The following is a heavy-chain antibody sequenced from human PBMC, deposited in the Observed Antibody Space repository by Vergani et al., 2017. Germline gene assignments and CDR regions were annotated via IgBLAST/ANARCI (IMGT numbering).Heavy chain of an antibody. D-gene: IGHD3-10*01. CDR2: IRSKAYGQAT. Sequence: EVQLLESGGDLVQPGRSLRLSCTASGFTFGYYAMDWFRQAPGQGLEWVGGIRSKAYGQATIYAASVKGRLTISRDDSKSIAYLQMNNLQTEDTAMYYCVRDQVTMLRGSDALDIWGQGTMVTVSS. V-gene: IGHV3-49*03. CDR1: GFTFGYYA. J-gene: IGHJ3*02. CDR3: VRDQVTMLRGSDALDI.